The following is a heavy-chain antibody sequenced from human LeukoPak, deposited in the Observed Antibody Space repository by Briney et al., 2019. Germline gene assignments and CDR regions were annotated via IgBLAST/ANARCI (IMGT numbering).Heavy chain of an antibody. V-gene: IGHV4-39*07. CDR2: IYYSGST. D-gene: IGHD6-13*01. Sequence: SETLSLTCTVSGGSISSGGYYWSWIRQHPGKGLEWIGSIYYSGSTYYNPSLKSRVTISVDTSKNQFSLKLSSVTAADTAVYYCARAGWAAAGTQWFDPWGQGTLVTVSS. CDR1: GGSISSGGYY. J-gene: IGHJ5*02. CDR3: ARAGWAAAGTQWFDP.